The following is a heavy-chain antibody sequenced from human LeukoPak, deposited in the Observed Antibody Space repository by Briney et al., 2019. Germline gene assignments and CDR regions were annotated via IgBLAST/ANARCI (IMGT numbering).Heavy chain of an antibody. CDR3: ARGNYYCSSTSCFREFPFDY. Sequence: PSQTLSLTCTVSGGSVSSGGYYWSWIRQHPGKGPEWIGYIFYSGSTHYNPSLKRRVTLSLDTSKNQFSLKLSSVTAADTAVYYCARGNYYCSSTSCFREFPFDYWGQGTLVTVSS. J-gene: IGHJ4*02. V-gene: IGHV4-31*03. D-gene: IGHD2-2*01. CDR2: IFYSGST. CDR1: GGSVSSGGYY.